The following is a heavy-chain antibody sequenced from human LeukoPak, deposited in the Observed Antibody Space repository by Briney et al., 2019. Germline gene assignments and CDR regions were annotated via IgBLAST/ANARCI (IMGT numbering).Heavy chain of an antibody. CDR3: ARQIAAAFFFDP. V-gene: IGHV4-31*03. J-gene: IGHJ5*02. D-gene: IGHD6-13*01. CDR1: GGSISSGGYY. Sequence: SQTLSLTCTVSGGSISSGGYYWSWIRQHPGKGLEWIGYIYYSGSTYYNPSLKSRVTISVDTSKNQFSLKLSSVTAADTAVYYCARQIAAAFFFDPWGQGTLVTVSS. CDR2: IYYSGST.